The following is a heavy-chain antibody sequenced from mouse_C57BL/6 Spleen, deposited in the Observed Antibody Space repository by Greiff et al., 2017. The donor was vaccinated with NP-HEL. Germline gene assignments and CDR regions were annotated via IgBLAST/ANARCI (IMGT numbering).Heavy chain of an antibody. D-gene: IGHD1-1*01. CDR2: IDPEDGET. J-gene: IGHJ3*01. Sequence: EVQLVESGAELVKPGASVKLSCTASGFNIKDYYMHWVKQRTEQGLEWIGRIDPEDGETKYAPKFQGKATITADTSSNTAYLQLSSLTSEDTAVYYCATSYYYGSSKAWFAYWGQGTLVTVSA. CDR3: ATSYYYGSSKAWFAY. V-gene: IGHV14-2*01. CDR1: GFNIKDYY.